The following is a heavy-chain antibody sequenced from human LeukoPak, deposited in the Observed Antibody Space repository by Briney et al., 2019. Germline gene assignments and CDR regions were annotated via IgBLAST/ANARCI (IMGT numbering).Heavy chain of an antibody. CDR2: IYYSGST. CDR1: GASISSGEYV. CDR3: ARATLFRGAQIDS. V-gene: IGHV4-30-4*01. J-gene: IGHJ4*02. D-gene: IGHD3-10*01. Sequence: PSETLSLTCTVSGASISSGEYVWSWIRQPPGMGLGWIGNIYYSGSTNYNASLKSRVTISMDTSKNQFSLNLSTVTAADTAVYFCARATLFRGAQIDSWGQGTLVTVSS.